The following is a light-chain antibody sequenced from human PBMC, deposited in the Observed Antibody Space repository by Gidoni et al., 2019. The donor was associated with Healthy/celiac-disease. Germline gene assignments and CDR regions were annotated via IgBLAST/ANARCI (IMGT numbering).Light chain of an antibody. Sequence: QSVLTQPPSVSGAPGQRVTISCTGSSSNIGAGYDVHWYQQLPVTAPKLLIYGNSNRPSGVPDRFSGSKSGTSASLAITGLQAEDEADYYCQSYDSSLSEVFGTGTKVTVL. CDR1: SSNIGAGYD. CDR2: GNS. V-gene: IGLV1-40*01. J-gene: IGLJ1*01. CDR3: QSYDSSLSEV.